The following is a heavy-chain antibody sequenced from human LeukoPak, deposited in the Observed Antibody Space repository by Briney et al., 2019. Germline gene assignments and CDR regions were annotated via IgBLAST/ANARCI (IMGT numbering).Heavy chain of an antibody. V-gene: IGHV3-53*01. Sequence: GGSLRLSCAASGFTVSSNYMSWVRQAPGKGLEWVSVIYSGGSTYYADSVKGRFTISRDNSKNTLYLQMNSLRAEDTAVYYCAREYSGSYYGYFDCWGQGTLVTVSS. CDR1: GFTVSSNY. CDR2: IYSGGST. CDR3: AREYSGSYYGYFDC. J-gene: IGHJ4*02. D-gene: IGHD1-26*01.